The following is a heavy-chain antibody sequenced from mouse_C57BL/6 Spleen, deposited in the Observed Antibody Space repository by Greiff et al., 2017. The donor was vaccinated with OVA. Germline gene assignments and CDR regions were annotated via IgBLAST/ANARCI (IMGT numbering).Heavy chain of an antibody. V-gene: IGHV1-81*01. CDR3: ARDYDYVFPFDY. Sequence: VQLQQSGAELARPGASVKLSCMASGYTFTSYGISWVKQRTGQGLEWIGEIYPRSGNTYYNEKFKGKATLTADKSSSTAYMELRSLTSEDSAVYFCARDYDYVFPFDYWGQGTTLTVSS. CDR2: IYPRSGNT. D-gene: IGHD2-4*01. J-gene: IGHJ2*01. CDR1: GYTFTSYG.